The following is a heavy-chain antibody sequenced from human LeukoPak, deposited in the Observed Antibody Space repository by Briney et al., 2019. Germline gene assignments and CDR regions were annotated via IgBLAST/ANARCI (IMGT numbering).Heavy chain of an antibody. V-gene: IGHV3-33*03. D-gene: IGHD3-16*01. Sequence: GGSLRLSCGASGFTFSNYGMHWVRQAPGKGLEGVAVIWYDGSSKNYADSVKGRFTISRDNSKNTLYLQMNSLRVEDTAVYHCAKVGGQPRDYYYYMDVWGKGTTVTVSS. J-gene: IGHJ6*03. CDR1: GFTFSNYG. CDR2: IWYDGSSK. CDR3: AKVGGQPRDYYYYMDV.